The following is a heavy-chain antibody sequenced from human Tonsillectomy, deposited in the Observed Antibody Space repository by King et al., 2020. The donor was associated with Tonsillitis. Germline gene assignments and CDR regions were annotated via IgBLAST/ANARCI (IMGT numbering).Heavy chain of an antibody. CDR2: ISAYNGNT. J-gene: IGHJ4*02. V-gene: IGHV1-18*01. Sequence: EQLVQSGAEVKKPGASVKVSCKASGYTFTSYGISWVRQAPGQGLEWMGWISAYNGNTNYAQKLQGRVTMNTDTSTSTAYMQLRSLRADDTAVYYCARDLKRPHYYGSGYWGQGTLVTVSS. CDR3: ARDLKRPHYYGSGY. D-gene: IGHD3-10*01. CDR1: GYTFTSYG.